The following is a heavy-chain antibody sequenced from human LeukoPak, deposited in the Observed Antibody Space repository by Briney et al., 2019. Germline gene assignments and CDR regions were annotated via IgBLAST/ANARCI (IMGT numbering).Heavy chain of an antibody. CDR3: ITTTFYYGGKGY. V-gene: IGHV3-15*01. J-gene: IGHJ4*02. CDR1: GFTFTSAW. Sequence: GGSLRFSCAASGFTFTSAWMSWVRQAPGKGLEGVGRIKSQSDGGTIDYATPVKGRFTISRDDSKNTLYVQMNSLRIEYTAVYYCITTTFYYGGKGYWGQGTLVTVSS. CDR2: IKSQSDGGTI. D-gene: IGHD4-23*01.